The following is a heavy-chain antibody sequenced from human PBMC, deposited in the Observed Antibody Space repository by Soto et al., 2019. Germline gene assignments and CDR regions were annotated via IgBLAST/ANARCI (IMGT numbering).Heavy chain of an antibody. CDR1: GSTFSSYA. D-gene: IGHD3-3*01. CDR3: AKDQYSDVWSGYFPYFDY. Sequence: GALLLSCLASGSTFSSYAMTWVRQAPGKGLEWVSAISGGDGSPSYADSVKGRFTISRDNSKNTLYLHMNSLRADDTAVYFCAKDQYSDVWSGYFPYFDYWAQGILVTVYS. V-gene: IGHV3-23*01. J-gene: IGHJ4*02. CDR2: ISGGDGSP.